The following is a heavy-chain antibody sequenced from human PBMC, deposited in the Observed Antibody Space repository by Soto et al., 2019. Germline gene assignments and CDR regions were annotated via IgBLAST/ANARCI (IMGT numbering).Heavy chain of an antibody. Sequence: SQTLSLPCAISGDSVSSNSAAWNWIRQSPSRGLEWLGRTYYRSKWYNDYAVSVKSRITINPDTSKNQFSLQLNSVTPEDTAVYYCARDPFQILRYDSSGYSEYYYYYYGMDVWGQGTTVTVSS. CDR1: GDSVSSNSAA. J-gene: IGHJ6*02. V-gene: IGHV6-1*01. CDR2: TYYRSKWYN. CDR3: ARDPFQILRYDSSGYSEYYYYYYGMDV. D-gene: IGHD3-22*01.